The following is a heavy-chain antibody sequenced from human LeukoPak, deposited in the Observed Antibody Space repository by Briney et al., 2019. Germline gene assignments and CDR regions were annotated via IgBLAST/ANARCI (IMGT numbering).Heavy chain of an antibody. CDR1: GGSISGYY. Sequence: SETLSLTCTVSGGSISGYYWSWMRQPPGKGLEWIGHIYYSGSTNYNPSLKSRATISADTSKNQFSLKLSSVTAADTAVYYCARGEENYYDTSGYYYRLTYYYYMDVWGEGTTVTVSS. J-gene: IGHJ6*03. CDR2: IYYSGST. CDR3: ARGEENYYDTSGYYYRLTYYYYMDV. D-gene: IGHD3-22*01. V-gene: IGHV4-59*01.